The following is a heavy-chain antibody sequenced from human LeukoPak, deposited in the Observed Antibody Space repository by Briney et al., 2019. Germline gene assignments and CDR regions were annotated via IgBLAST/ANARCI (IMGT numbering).Heavy chain of an antibody. CDR3: ATGSPGSPQRELYGY. V-gene: IGHV3-21*01. Sequence: GGSLRLSCAASGFTFSSYSMNWVRQAPGKGLGWVSSISSSSSYIYYADSVKGRFTISRDNAKNSLYLQMNSLRAEDTAVYYCATGSPGSPQRELYGYWGQGTLVTVSS. J-gene: IGHJ4*02. D-gene: IGHD1-26*01. CDR2: ISSSSSYI. CDR1: GFTFSSYS.